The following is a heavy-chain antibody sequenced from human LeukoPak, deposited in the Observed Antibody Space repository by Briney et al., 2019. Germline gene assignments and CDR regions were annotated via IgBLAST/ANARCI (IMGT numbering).Heavy chain of an antibody. CDR1: GVSISSYY. V-gene: IGHV4-4*07. D-gene: IGHD6-19*01. Sequence: SETLSLTCTVSGVSISSYYWSWIRQPAGKGLEWIGRIYTSGSTNYNPSLKSRVTISVDKSKNQFSLKLSSVTAADTAVYYCARTIAVAGTGKPTDYYCMDVWGKGTTVTVSS. CDR2: IYTSGST. CDR3: ARTIAVAGTGKPTDYYCMDV. J-gene: IGHJ6*03.